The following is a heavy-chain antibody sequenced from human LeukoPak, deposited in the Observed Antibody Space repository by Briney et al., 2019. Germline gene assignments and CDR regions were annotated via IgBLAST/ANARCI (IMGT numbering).Heavy chain of an antibody. D-gene: IGHD3-3*01. CDR2: INPNSGGT. CDR3: ARVQYYDFWSGSDY. J-gene: IGHJ4*02. Sequence: ASVKVSCKASGYTFTGYYMHWVRQAPGQGLEWMGRINPNSGGTNYAQKLQGRVTMTTDTSTSTAYMELRSLRSDDTAVYYCARVQYYDFWSGSDYWGQGTLVTVSS. CDR1: GYTFTGYY. V-gene: IGHV1-2*06.